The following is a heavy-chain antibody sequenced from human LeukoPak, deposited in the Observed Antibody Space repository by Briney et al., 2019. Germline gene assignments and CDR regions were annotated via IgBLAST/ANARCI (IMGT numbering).Heavy chain of an antibody. D-gene: IGHD2-2*01. CDR1: GYTLTSYG. J-gene: IGHJ4*02. CDR2: ISAYNGNT. Sequence: GASVKVSCKASGYTLTSYGISWVRQAPGQGLEWMGWISAYNGNTNYAQKLQGRVTMTTDTSTSTAYMELRSLRSDDTAVYYCARGPLGYCSSTSCYGPPGYWGQGTLVTVSS. CDR3: ARGPLGYCSSTSCYGPPGY. V-gene: IGHV1-18*04.